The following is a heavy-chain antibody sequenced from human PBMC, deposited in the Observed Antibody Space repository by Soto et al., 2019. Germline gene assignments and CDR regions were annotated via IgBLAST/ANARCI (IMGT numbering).Heavy chain of an antibody. V-gene: IGHV3-30*12. CDR3: AKDLGAYAWNLGGWFAH. CDR1: GFTFSGFG. CDR2: IAYDGDKK. J-gene: IGHJ5*02. Sequence: GGSLRLSCAASGFTFSGFGMHWVRPAPGKGLEWVAVIAYDGDKKYYASSVKGRCIISRDNSRSTVYLDMNSLRHEDNAVYYCAKDLGAYAWNLGGWFAHWGQGTQVTVSS. D-gene: IGHD1-1*01.